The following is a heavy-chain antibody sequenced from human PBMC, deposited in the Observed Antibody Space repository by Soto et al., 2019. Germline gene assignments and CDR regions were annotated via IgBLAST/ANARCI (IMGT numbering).Heavy chain of an antibody. J-gene: IGHJ4*02. CDR3: AISQDRGGRTTFIY. Sequence: GGSLRLSCAASGHTSDPYGMTWVRQAPGRGLEWVSTISGSGFSTHYAESVQGRFTISRDNSKNTMYLQMNSLRAEDTAVYYCAISQDRGGRTTFIYWGQGTQVTVSS. CDR1: GHTSDPYG. CDR2: ISGSGFST. D-gene: IGHD3-16*01. V-gene: IGHV3-23*01.